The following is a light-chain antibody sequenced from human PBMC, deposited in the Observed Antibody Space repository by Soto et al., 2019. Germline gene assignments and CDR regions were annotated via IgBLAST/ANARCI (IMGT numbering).Light chain of an antibody. CDR2: YDS. V-gene: IGLV3-21*04. Sequence: SYVLTQPPSVSVAPGRTARISCGGNNIGSKTVHRYQQKPGQAPVLVIYYDSDRPSGIPERFSGSNSGNTATLTISRVEAGDEADYYCQVWDSSSDLRGVFGGGTKVTVL. J-gene: IGLJ2*01. CDR3: QVWDSSSDLRGV. CDR1: NIGSKT.